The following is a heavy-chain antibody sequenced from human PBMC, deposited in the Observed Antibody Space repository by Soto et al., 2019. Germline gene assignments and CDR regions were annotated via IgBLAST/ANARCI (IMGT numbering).Heavy chain of an antibody. J-gene: IGHJ4*02. CDR3: TRDIGGKVEY. CDR2: IDEYGNTN. CDR1: GFTFSSYW. V-gene: IGHV3-74*01. Sequence: GESLRLSCAPSGFTFSSYWMHWVRQVPWNGLLWVSRIDEYGNTNNYADSVRGRFTISRDNDRNTLYLEMYSRRAEDTALYYWTRDIGGKVEYWGPGTLVTVSS. D-gene: IGHD3-10*01.